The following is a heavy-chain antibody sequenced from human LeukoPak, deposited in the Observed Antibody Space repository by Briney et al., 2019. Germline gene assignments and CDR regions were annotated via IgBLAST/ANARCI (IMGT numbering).Heavy chain of an antibody. D-gene: IGHD3-16*01. Sequence: GGSLRLSCAASGFTFSNYWMHWVRQAPGKGLGWVSRTNSDGRSTRCADSVKGRLTISRDNAKNTLYLQMNSLRAEDTAVYYCVREYYGAFDHWGQGTLVTVSS. CDR3: VREYYGAFDH. V-gene: IGHV3-74*01. CDR1: GFTFSNYW. CDR2: TNSDGRST. J-gene: IGHJ4*02.